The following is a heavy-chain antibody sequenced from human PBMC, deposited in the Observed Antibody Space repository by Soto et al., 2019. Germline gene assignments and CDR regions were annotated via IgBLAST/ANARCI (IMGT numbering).Heavy chain of an antibody. CDR1: GFTFSSYG. Sequence: QVQLVESGGGVVQPGRSLRLSCAASGFTFSSYGMHWVRQAPGKGLEWVAVIWSDGSYEYYADSVKVRFNITRANSKNTLYLQMNSLIGEDTAVYYCARDRSGGYCSCAWCYRDLDYWGQGTLVIVSS. CDR2: IWSDGSYE. V-gene: IGHV3-33*01. CDR3: ARDRSGGYCSCAWCYRDLDY. D-gene: IGHD2-15*01. J-gene: IGHJ4*02.